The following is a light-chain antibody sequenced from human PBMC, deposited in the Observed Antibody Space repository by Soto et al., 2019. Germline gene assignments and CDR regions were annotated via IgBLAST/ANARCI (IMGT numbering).Light chain of an antibody. CDR1: QSVNSNY. CDR3: QQYDSTPPT. Sequence: EIVLTQSPGTLSLSPGDRATLSCRASQSVNSNYLAWYQRKPGQAPRLLIYGASNRATDIPYRFSASGSGTAFTLTITRLEAEDGAVYYCQQYDSTPPTFGQGTKVEVK. J-gene: IGKJ1*01. CDR2: GAS. V-gene: IGKV3-20*01.